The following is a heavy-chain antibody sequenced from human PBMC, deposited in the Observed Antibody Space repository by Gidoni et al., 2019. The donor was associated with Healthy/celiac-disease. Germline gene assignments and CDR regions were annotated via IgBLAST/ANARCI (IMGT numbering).Heavy chain of an antibody. D-gene: IGHD2-15*01. J-gene: IGHJ4*02. CDR1: GYTFTSYG. Sequence: QVQLVQSGAEVKKPGASVKVSCKASGYTFTSYGISWVRQAPGQGLEWMGWSSAYNGNTNYAQKLQGRVTMTTDTSTSTAYMELRSLRSDDTAVYYCARDRRVLGYCSGGSCYSVPYYWGQGTLVTVSS. CDR3: ARDRRVLGYCSGGSCYSVPYY. V-gene: IGHV1-18*01. CDR2: SSAYNGNT.